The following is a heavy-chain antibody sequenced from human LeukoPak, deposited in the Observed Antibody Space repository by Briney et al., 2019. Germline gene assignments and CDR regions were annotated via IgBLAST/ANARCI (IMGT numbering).Heavy chain of an antibody. CDR1: GFTFSSYA. CDR3: AKDWETYYYDTSGVFDAFDI. CDR2: ISGSGGST. V-gene: IGHV3-23*01. Sequence: GGSLRLSCATSGFTFSSYAMSWVRQAPGKGLEWVSAISGSGGSTYYADSVKGRFTISRDNSKPTLYLQMNPLTAEATPLYYCAKDWETYYYDTSGVFDAFDIWGQGTMVTVSS. J-gene: IGHJ3*02. D-gene: IGHD3-22*01.